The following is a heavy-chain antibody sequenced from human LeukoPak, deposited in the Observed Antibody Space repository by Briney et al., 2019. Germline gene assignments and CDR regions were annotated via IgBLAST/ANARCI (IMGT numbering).Heavy chain of an antibody. D-gene: IGHD3-22*01. Sequence: GGSLRLSCAASGFTFSSYWMHWVRQAPGKGLVWVSRIKSDGSGTNYADSVKGRFTISRDNAKNTLYLQMNSLRAEDTAVYYCTSTYYYDTIDYPPRWFDPWGQGTLVTVSS. J-gene: IGHJ5*02. CDR2: IKSDGSGT. CDR1: GFTFSSYW. CDR3: TSTYYYDTIDYPPRWFDP. V-gene: IGHV3-74*01.